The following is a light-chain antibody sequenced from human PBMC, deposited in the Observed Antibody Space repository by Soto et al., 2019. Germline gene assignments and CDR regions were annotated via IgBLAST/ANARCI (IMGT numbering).Light chain of an antibody. CDR1: QSVSSSY. V-gene: IGKV3-20*01. Sequence: EIVLTQSPGTLSLSPGERATLSCRASQSVSSSYLAWYQQKPGQAPRLLIYGASSRATGIPDRFSGSGSGTDCTLTISRLAPEDFAVYYCQQYGSSSYTFGQGTKLEIK. CDR3: QQYGSSSYT. J-gene: IGKJ2*01. CDR2: GAS.